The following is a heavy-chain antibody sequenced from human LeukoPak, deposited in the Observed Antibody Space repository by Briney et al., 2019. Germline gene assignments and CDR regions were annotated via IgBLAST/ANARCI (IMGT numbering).Heavy chain of an antibody. Sequence: GASVKVSCKASGGTFSSYAISWVRQAPGQGLEWMGRIIPIFGTANYAQKFQGRVTITTDESTSTAYMEPSSLRSEDTAVYYCAREPKWELPPDYWGQGTLVTVSS. V-gene: IGHV1-69*05. J-gene: IGHJ4*02. CDR3: AREPKWELPPDY. CDR2: IIPIFGTA. D-gene: IGHD1-26*01. CDR1: GGTFSSYA.